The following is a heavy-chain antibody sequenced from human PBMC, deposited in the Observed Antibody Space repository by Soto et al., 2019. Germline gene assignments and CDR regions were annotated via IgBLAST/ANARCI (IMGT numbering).Heavy chain of an antibody. CDR2: TIPIIGTT. CDR3: AAGDSSHTGYH. J-gene: IGHJ5*02. Sequence: QVQLVQSGSEVKKPGSSVKVSCKASGDTLSTHGISWVRQAPGQGLEWMGGTIPIIGTTDYAEKFPGRVTITADESTTTSYMELSSLRPDDTAVYYCAAGDSSHTGYHWGQGTLVTVSS. CDR1: GDTLSTHG. D-gene: IGHD5-18*01. V-gene: IGHV1-69*01.